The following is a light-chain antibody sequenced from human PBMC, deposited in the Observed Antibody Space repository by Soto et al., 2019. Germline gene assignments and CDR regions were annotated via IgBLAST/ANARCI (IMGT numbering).Light chain of an antibody. V-gene: IGLV2-8*01. Sequence: QSALTQPPSASGPPGQSVTISCTGTSSDVGAYNYVSWYQQYPGKAPKLMIYEVSKRPSGVPDRFSGSKSGKTASLTVSGLQPEDEADYYCTSYAGSDIWVFGGGTQLTVL. CDR2: EVS. J-gene: IGLJ3*02. CDR3: TSYAGSDIWV. CDR1: SSDVGAYNY.